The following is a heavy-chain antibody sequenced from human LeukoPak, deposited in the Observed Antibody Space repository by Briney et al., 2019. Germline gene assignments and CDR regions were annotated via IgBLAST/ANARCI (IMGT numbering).Heavy chain of an antibody. J-gene: IGHJ4*02. CDR1: GYTFTSYD. Sequence: GASVKVSCKASGYTFTSYDINWVRQATGQGLEWMGWMNPNSGNTGYAQKFQGRVTMTRNTSISTAYMELSSLRSEDTAVYYCARGGRYYDILTGYSYYFDYWGQGTLVTVSS. V-gene: IGHV1-8*01. D-gene: IGHD3-9*01. CDR2: MNPNSGNT. CDR3: ARGGRYYDILTGYSYYFDY.